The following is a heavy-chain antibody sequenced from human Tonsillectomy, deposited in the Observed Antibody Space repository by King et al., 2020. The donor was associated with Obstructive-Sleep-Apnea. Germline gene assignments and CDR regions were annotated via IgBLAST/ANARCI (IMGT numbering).Heavy chain of an antibody. CDR2: ISYDPSNK. D-gene: IGHD1-1*01. CDR3: ARASGNNWDDAFDV. Sequence: VRLVESGGGVVQPGRSLRLSCAASGFSFSSYAMHWVRQAPGKGLEWVAIISYDPSNKYYADSVKGRFTISRDNSKSTLYLQMNSLRAEDTAVYYYARASGNNWDDAFDVWGHGTMVTVSS. J-gene: IGHJ3*01. V-gene: IGHV3-30-3*01. CDR1: GFSFSSYA.